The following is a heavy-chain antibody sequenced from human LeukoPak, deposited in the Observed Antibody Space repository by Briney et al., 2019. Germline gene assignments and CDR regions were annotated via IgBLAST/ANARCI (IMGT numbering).Heavy chain of an antibody. D-gene: IGHD2-15*01. CDR2: INPNSGGT. CDR1: GYTFTGYY. CDR3: ARVGEYCSGGSCYSDY. Sequence: GASVKVSCKASGYTFTGYYMHWVRQAPGQELEWMGWINPNSGGTNYAQKFQGRVTMTRDTSISTAYMELSRLRSDDTAVYYCARVGEYCSGGSCYSDYWGQGTLVTVSS. J-gene: IGHJ4*02. V-gene: IGHV1-2*02.